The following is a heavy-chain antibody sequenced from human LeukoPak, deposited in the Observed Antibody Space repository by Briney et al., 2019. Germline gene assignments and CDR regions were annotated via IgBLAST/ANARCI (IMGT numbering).Heavy chain of an antibody. CDR1: GASISSGYY. J-gene: IGHJ4*02. CDR3: ASGSGHLFDG. Sequence: SETLSLTCAVSGASISSGYYWAWVRQPPGKGLEWIASIHGTGNTYYNPSLKSRVTMSLDTSKNHFSLTLRSVTAADTAVYFCASGSGHLFDGWDQGTLVTVSS. D-gene: IGHD2-15*01. V-gene: IGHV4-38-2*01. CDR2: IHGTGNT.